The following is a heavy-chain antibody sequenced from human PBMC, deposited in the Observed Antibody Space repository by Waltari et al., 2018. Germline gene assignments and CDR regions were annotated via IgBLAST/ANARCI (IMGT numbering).Heavy chain of an antibody. CDR2: SYTRGST. D-gene: IGHD6-13*01. Sequence: QVQLQESGPGLVKPSETLSLTCTVSGGSISSYYWSWIRPPAGKGLEWIGRSYTRGSTNDNPSLKSRVTMSVDTSKNQFSLKLSSVTAADTAVYYCARDSSSWYGGNVWFDPWGQGTLVTVSS. J-gene: IGHJ5*02. V-gene: IGHV4-4*07. CDR1: GGSISSYY. CDR3: ARDSSSWYGGNVWFDP.